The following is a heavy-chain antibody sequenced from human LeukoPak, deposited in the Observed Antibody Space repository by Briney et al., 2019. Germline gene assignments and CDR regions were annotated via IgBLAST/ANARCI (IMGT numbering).Heavy chain of an antibody. J-gene: IGHJ4*02. Sequence: SETLSLTCTVSGGSISSYYWSWIRQPPGKGLEWIGYIYYSGSTNYNPSLKSRVTISVDTSKNQFSLELSSVTAADTAVYYCARHVMTTDPGFDYWGQGTPVTVSS. CDR3: ARHVMTTDPGFDY. D-gene: IGHD4-17*01. CDR2: IYYSGST. CDR1: GGSISSYY. V-gene: IGHV4-59*08.